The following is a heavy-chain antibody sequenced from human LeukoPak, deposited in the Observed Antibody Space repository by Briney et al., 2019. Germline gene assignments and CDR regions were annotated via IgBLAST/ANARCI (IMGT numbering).Heavy chain of an antibody. CDR2: ISGSGLST. D-gene: IGHD6-19*01. CDR1: GFTFSSYA. J-gene: IGHJ4*02. V-gene: IGHV3-23*01. CDR3: AKGSPSIAVASYDY. Sequence: GESLKISCAASGFTFSSYAMSWVRQAPGKGLEWVSGISGSGLSTYYADSVKGRFTISRDNSKNTLYLQMNSLRAEDTAVYYCAKGSPSIAVASYDYWGQGTLVTVSS.